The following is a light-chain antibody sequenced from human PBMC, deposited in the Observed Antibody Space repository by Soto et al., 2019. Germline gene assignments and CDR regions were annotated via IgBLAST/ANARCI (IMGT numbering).Light chain of an antibody. CDR2: DNN. J-gene: IGLJ2*01. CDR1: TSNIGAGYD. CDR3: QSSDLTRSGSGV. Sequence: QSVLTQPPSVSGVPGQRVTISCTGSTSNIGAGYDVNWYQHLPGRAPKLLIYDNNHRPSGVPDRFSASKSGTSASLAITGLQPEDEAVYYCQSSDLTRSGSGVFGGGTKVTVL. V-gene: IGLV1-40*01.